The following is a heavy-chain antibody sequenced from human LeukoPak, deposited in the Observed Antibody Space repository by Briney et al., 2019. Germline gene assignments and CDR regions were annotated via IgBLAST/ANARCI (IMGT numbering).Heavy chain of an antibody. CDR2: FDPEDGET. D-gene: IGHD3-10*01. V-gene: IGHV1-24*01. CDR3: ASRVRGVILPFDY. J-gene: IGHJ4*02. CDR1: GYTLTELS. Sequence: ASVKVSCKVSGYTLTELSMHWVRQAPGKGLEWMGGFDPEDGETIYAQKFQGRVIMTEDTSTDTAYMELSSLRSEDTAVYYCASRVRGVILPFDYWGQGTLVTVSS.